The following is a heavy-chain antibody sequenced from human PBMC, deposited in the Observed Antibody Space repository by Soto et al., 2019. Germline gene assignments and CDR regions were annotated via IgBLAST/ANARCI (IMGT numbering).Heavy chain of an antibody. V-gene: IGHV1-69*01. CDR1: GDMFRNSA. CDR2: IDPLFRKV. J-gene: IGHJ6*02. D-gene: IGHD6-6*01. Sequence: QVLLMQSGAEVKRPGSSVKLSCKASGDMFRNSAFTWVRQAPGQGLEWMGVIDPLFRKVNAAQKFQGRVTFTADESTRTLYLELSSLRFEDMAVYYCARARLSNGDPNIYFFYGLDVWGQGTTVTVSS. CDR3: ARARLSNGDPNIYFFYGLDV.